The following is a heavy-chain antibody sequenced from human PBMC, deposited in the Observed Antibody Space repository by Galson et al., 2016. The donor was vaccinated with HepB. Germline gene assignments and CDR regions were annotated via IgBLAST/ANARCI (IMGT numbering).Heavy chain of an antibody. V-gene: IGHV3-23*01. CDR1: GFTFKSYA. CDR2: ISSTGGSA. D-gene: IGHD2-15*01. CDR3: AKEAEFRTAAY. J-gene: IGHJ4*02. Sequence: SLRLSCAASGFTFKSYAMNWVRQAPGKGLEWVSAISSTGGSAYYADSVKGRFTISRDNSKNTLYLQMNSLTAEDTAVYFCAKEAEFRTAAYCGQGTLGTVS.